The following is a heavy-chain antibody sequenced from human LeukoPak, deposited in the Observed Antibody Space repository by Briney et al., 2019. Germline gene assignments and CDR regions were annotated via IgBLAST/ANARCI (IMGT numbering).Heavy chain of an antibody. D-gene: IGHD2-2*02. J-gene: IGHJ4*02. CDR1: GFTLSSHG. CDR2: ISYDGGKK. V-gene: IGHV3-30*03. Sequence: PGKSLRLSCVVSGFTLSSHGMHWVRQAPGKGLEWVAVISYDGGKKSYADSVKGRFTISRDNSKNTLYLQMDSLRVEDTAVYYCARDTVVVPAAIYSFDHWGQGTLVTVSS. CDR3: ARDTVVVPAAIYSFDH.